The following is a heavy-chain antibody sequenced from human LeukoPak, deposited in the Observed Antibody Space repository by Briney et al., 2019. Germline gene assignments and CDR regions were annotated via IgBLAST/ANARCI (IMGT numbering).Heavy chain of an antibody. CDR1: GGSISSSSYY. J-gene: IGHJ5*02. CDR3: ARQRIWSGYYSWFDP. D-gene: IGHD3-3*01. CDR2: IYYSGGT. V-gene: IGHV4-39*01. Sequence: SETLSLTCTVSGGSISSSSYYWGWIRQPPGKGLEWIGSIYYSGGTYYNPSLKSRVTISVDTSKNQFSLKLSSVTAADTAVYYCARQRIWSGYYSWFDPWGQGTLVTVSS.